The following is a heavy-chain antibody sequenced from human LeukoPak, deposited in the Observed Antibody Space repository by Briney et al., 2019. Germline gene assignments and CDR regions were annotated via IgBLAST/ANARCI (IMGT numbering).Heavy chain of an antibody. V-gene: IGHV1-8*02. D-gene: IGHD3-3*02. Sequence: GASVKVSCKASGYTFTSYYMHWVRQATGQGLEWMGWMNPNSGNTGYAQKFQGRVTMTRNTSISTAYMELSSLRSEDTAVYYCARYAGSPLALDIWGQGTMVTVSS. CDR3: ARYAGSPLALDI. CDR1: GYTFTSYY. J-gene: IGHJ3*02. CDR2: MNPNSGNT.